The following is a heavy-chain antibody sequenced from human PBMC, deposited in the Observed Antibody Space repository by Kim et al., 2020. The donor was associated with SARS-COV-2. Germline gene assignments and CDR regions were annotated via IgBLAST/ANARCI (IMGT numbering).Heavy chain of an antibody. J-gene: IGHJ6*02. CDR2: IKEDGSAK. V-gene: IGHV3-7*01. D-gene: IGHD3-22*01. CDR3: ARHPRMTTILVVPDV. Sequence: GGSLRLSCAASGFSFSNYWMSWLRQAPGKGLEWVANIKEDGSAKYYVDSVKGRFTISRDNAKNSLYLQMDSLRAEDTAVYYCARHPRMTTILVVPDVWGQGTTVTVSS. CDR1: GFSFSNYW.